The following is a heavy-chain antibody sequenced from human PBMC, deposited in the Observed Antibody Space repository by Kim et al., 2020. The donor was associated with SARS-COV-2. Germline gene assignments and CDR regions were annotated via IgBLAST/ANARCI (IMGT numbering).Heavy chain of an antibody. CDR3: AREGLLWFGELGYYGMDV. CDR2: TYYRSKWYN. D-gene: IGHD3-10*01. J-gene: IGHJ6*02. Sequence: SQTLSLTCAISGDSVSSNSAAWNWIRQSPSRGLEWLGRTYYRSKWYNDYAVSVKSRITINPDTSKNQFSLQLNSVTPEDTAVYYCAREGLLWFGELGYYGMDVWGQGTTVTVSS. V-gene: IGHV6-1*01. CDR1: GDSVSSNSAA.